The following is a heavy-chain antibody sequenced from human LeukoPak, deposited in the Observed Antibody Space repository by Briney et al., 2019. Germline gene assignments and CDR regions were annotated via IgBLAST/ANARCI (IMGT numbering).Heavy chain of an antibody. Sequence: PGGSLRLSCAASGFTVSSNYMSWVRQAPGKGLEWVSVIYSGGSTYYADSVKGRFTISRDNSKNTLYLQMNSLRAEDTAVYYCARVGLLWFGELLYFDYWGQGTLVTVSS. CDR2: IYSGGST. D-gene: IGHD3-10*01. J-gene: IGHJ4*02. CDR3: ARVGLLWFGELLYFDY. CDR1: GFTVSSNY. V-gene: IGHV3-66*01.